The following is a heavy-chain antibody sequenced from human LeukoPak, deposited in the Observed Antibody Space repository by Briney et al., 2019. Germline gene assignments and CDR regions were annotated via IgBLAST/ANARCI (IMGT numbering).Heavy chain of an antibody. J-gene: IGHJ4*02. CDR2: ISWNSGSI. Sequence: PGGSLRLSCAASGFTFDDYAMHWVRQAPGKGLEWVSGISWNSGSIGYADSVKGRFTISRDNAKNTLYLQMNSLRAEDTAVYYCARFTAARPVYWGQGALVTVSS. D-gene: IGHD6-6*01. V-gene: IGHV3-9*01. CDR1: GFTFDDYA. CDR3: ARFTAARPVY.